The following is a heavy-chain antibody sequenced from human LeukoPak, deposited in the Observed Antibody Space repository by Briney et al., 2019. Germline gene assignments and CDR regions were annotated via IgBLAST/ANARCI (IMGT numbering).Heavy chain of an antibody. CDR3: ARGGPKLGRVSYYYYYMDV. Sequence: SVKVSCKASGGTFSSYAISWVRQAPGQGLEWMGGIIPIFGTANYAQKFQGRVTITADESTSTAYMELSSLRSEDTAVYYCARGGPKLGRVSYYYYYMDVWGKGTTVTVSS. CDR2: IIPIFGTA. CDR1: GGTFSSYA. V-gene: IGHV1-69*13. J-gene: IGHJ6*03. D-gene: IGHD7-27*01.